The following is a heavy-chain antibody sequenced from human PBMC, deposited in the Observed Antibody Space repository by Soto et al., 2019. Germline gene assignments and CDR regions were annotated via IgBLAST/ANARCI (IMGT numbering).Heavy chain of an antibody. CDR2: MNPDSGDT. D-gene: IGHD6-19*01. CDR3: ARKLISAYSSGWYP. Sequence: ASVKVSCKASGYTFTSYDINWVRQATGQGLEWMGWMNPDSGDTGYAQKFQGRVTMTRNTSISTAYMELSSLRSEDTAVYYCARKLISAYSSGWYPWGQGTLVTVSS. J-gene: IGHJ5*02. V-gene: IGHV1-8*01. CDR1: GYTFTSYD.